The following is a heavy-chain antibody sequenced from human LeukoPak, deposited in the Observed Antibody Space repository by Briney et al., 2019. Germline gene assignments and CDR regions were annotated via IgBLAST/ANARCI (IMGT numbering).Heavy chain of an antibody. D-gene: IGHD2-2*01. V-gene: IGHV3-64*01. Sequence: GGSLRLSCAASGFTFSSYAMSWVRQAPGKGLEWVSAISSTGGSTYYANSVKGRFTISRDNSKNTLYLQMDSLGAEDTAVYYCARDRYCSSTNCYDYWGQGTLVTVSS. J-gene: IGHJ4*02. CDR3: ARDRYCSSTNCYDY. CDR2: ISSTGGST. CDR1: GFTFSSYA.